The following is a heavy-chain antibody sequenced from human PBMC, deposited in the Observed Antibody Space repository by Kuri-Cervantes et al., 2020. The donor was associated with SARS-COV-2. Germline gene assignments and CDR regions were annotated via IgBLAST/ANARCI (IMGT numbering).Heavy chain of an antibody. D-gene: IGHD1-1*01. V-gene: IGHV3-43D*03. CDR1: GFTLDDYG. CDR2: ITWDGGST. Sequence: GGSLRLSCAASGFTLDDYGMYWVRQAPGKGLEWASCITWDGGSTFYADSVKGRFTISRDDSKNMAYLQMNSLKTEDTAVYYCTTLIDYWGQGALVTVSS. J-gene: IGHJ4*02. CDR3: TTLIDY.